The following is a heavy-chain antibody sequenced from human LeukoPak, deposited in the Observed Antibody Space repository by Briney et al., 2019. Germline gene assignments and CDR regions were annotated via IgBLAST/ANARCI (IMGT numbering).Heavy chain of an antibody. Sequence: SETPSLTCAVYGGSFSGYYWSWIRQPPGKGLEWIGEINHSGSTNYNPSLKSRVTISVDTSKNQFSLKLSSVTAADTAVYYCARGGCSGGSCYGTVNYWGQGTLVTVSS. CDR3: ARGGCSGGSCYGTVNY. D-gene: IGHD2-15*01. V-gene: IGHV4-34*01. CDR2: INHSGST. J-gene: IGHJ4*02. CDR1: GGSFSGYY.